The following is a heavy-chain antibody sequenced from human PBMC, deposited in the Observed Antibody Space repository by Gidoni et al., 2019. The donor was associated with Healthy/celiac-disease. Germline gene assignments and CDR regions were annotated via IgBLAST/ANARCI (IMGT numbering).Heavy chain of an antibody. D-gene: IGHD2-2*01. CDR3: ARYCSSTSCYHDAFDI. CDR2: ISSSGSTI. Sequence: EVQLVESGGGLVQPGGSLRLSCAASGFTFSSYEMNWVRQAPGKGLEWVSYISSSGSTIYYADSVKGRFTISRDNAKNSLYLQMNSLRAEDTAVYYCARYCSSTSCYHDAFDIWGQGTMVTVSS. V-gene: IGHV3-48*03. J-gene: IGHJ3*02. CDR1: GFTFSSYE.